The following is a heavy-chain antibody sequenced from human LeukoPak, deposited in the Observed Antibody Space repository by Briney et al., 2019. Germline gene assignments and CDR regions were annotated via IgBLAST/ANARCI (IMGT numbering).Heavy chain of an antibody. D-gene: IGHD3-22*01. CDR3: AKDFSRSGYYKDAFDI. CDR2: ISYDGSNK. V-gene: IGHV3-30*18. J-gene: IGHJ3*02. CDR1: GSTCSGCG. Sequence: WGILRLSCVAGGSTCSGCGKLWVGEAPGKGMEWVAVISYDGSNKYYADSVKGRFTISRDNSKNTLYLQMNSLRAEDTAVYYCAKDFSRSGYYKDAFDIWGQGTMVTVSS.